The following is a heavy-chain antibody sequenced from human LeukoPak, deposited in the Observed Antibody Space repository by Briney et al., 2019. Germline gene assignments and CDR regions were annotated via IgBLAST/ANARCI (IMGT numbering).Heavy chain of an antibody. CDR3: ARRITMVRGVMGDAFDI. CDR1: GGSISSSSYY. CDR2: IYYSGST. Sequence: SETLSLTCTVSGGSISSSSYYWGWIRQPPGKGLEWIGSIYYSGSTYYNPSLKNRVTISVDTSKNHFSLKLRSVTAADTAVYYCARRITMVRGVMGDAFDIWGQGTMVTVSS. V-gene: IGHV4-39*02. J-gene: IGHJ3*02. D-gene: IGHD3-10*01.